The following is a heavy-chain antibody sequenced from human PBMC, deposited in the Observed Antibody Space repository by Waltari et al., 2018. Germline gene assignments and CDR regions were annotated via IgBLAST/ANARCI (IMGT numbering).Heavy chain of an antibody. CDR3: ATRGTYYKFDY. D-gene: IGHD1-26*01. CDR2: ISGTGGST. V-gene: IGHV3-23*04. CDR1: GFTFSSYA. Sequence: EVQLVESGGDLVQPGGSLRLSCAASGFTFSSYAMSWVRQAPGKVLEWVSAISGTGGSTYYADSVKGRFTISRDNSKNTLYLQMNSLRAEDAAVYYCATRGTYYKFDYWGQGSLVTVSS. J-gene: IGHJ4*02.